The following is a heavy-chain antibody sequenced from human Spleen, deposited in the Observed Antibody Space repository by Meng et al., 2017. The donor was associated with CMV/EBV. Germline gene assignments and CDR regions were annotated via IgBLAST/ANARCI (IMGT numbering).Heavy chain of an antibody. CDR1: VYTFTTYG. V-gene: IGHV1-18*01. CDR3: AREGGGNGANWFDP. Sequence: AALKVSCKASVYTFTTYGITWVRQAPGQGLEWMGWISAYNGNANYAQKLQGRVTMTTDTSTSTASMELMSLRSYDTAVYYCAREGGGNGANWFDPWGQGTLVTVSS. J-gene: IGHJ5*02. D-gene: IGHD4-23*01. CDR2: ISAYNGNA.